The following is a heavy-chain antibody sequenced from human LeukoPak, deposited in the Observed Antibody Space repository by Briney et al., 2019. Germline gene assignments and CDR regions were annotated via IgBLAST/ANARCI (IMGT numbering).Heavy chain of an antibody. Sequence: GGSLRLSCAASGFTFSSYWMHWVRQAPGKGLVWVSRINSDGSSTSCADSVKGRFTISRDNAKNTLYLQMNSLRAEDTAVYYCARGIAAAGPPDAFDIWGQGTMVTVSS. CDR2: INSDGSST. D-gene: IGHD6-13*01. V-gene: IGHV3-74*01. J-gene: IGHJ3*02. CDR1: GFTFSSYW. CDR3: ARGIAAAGPPDAFDI.